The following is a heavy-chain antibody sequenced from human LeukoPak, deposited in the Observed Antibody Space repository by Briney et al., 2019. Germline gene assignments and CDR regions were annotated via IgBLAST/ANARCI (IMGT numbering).Heavy chain of an antibody. D-gene: IGHD5-24*01. CDR1: GYTFTSYG. CDR2: INTNTGNP. CDR3: ARDRALFDY. V-gene: IGHV7-4-1*02. Sequence: ASVKVSCKASGYTFTSYGISWVRQAPGQGLEYMGWINTNTGNPTYARGFTGRFVFSLDTSVSTAYLQISSLKTEDTAVYYCARDRALFDYWGQGTLVTVSS. J-gene: IGHJ4*02.